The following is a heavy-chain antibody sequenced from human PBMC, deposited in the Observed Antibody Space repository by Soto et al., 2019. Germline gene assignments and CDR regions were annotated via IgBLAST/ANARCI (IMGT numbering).Heavy chain of an antibody. CDR3: ARGGYYGSGSVGALDV. J-gene: IGHJ6*02. V-gene: IGHV1-69*12. Sequence: QVQLVQSGAEVKKPGSSVKVSCKASGGTFSSYAISWVRQAPGQGLEWMGGIIPIFGTANYAQKFQGRVTITADDSTSTAYMELSSLRSEDTAVYYCARGGYYGSGSVGALDVWGQGTTVTVSS. CDR2: IIPIFGTA. D-gene: IGHD3-10*01. CDR1: GGTFSSYA.